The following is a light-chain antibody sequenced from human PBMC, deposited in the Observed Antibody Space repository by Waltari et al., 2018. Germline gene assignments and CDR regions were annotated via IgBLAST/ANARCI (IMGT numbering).Light chain of an antibody. Sequence: DIQMTQSPSSLSASVGDRVTITCQASQDISNYLNWYQQKPGKAPKLLIYDASNLETGVPSRFSGSGSGTDFTFTISSLQPEDNATYYCQQHDKSPYTFGQGTKLEIK. J-gene: IGKJ2*01. CDR3: QQHDKSPYT. CDR2: DAS. CDR1: QDISNY. V-gene: IGKV1-33*01.